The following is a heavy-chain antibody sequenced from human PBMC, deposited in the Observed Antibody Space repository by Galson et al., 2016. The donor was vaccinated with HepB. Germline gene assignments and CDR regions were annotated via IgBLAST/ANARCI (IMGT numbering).Heavy chain of an antibody. CDR3: AQEGNYYGSGSYYEY. CDR2: ISGSGGTT. CDR1: EFSFRSYG. Sequence: SLRLSCAASEFSFRSYGMSWVRQAPGKGLEWVAGISGSGGTTHYADSVKGRFTISRDNSKNTLHLEMKSLRAEDTAVYYCAQEGNYYGSGSYYEYWGQGTLVTVSS. J-gene: IGHJ4*02. V-gene: IGHV3-23*01. D-gene: IGHD3-10*01.